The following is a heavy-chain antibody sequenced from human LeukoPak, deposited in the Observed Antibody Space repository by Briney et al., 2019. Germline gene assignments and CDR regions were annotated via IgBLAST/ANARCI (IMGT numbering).Heavy chain of an antibody. CDR2: INPNSGGT. CDR1: GYTFTGYY. J-gene: IGHJ4*02. V-gene: IGHV1-2*02. D-gene: IGHD3-22*01. CDR3: ARADSSGYGPPDY. Sequence: ASVKVSCKASGYTFTGYYMHWVRQAPGQGLEWMRWINPNSGGTNYAQKFQGRVTMNRDTSISRAYMELSRLRSDDTAVYYCARADSSGYGPPDYWGQGTLATVSS.